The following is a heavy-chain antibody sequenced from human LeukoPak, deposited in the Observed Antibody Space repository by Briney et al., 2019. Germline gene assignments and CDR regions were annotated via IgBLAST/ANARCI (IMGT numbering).Heavy chain of an antibody. J-gene: IGHJ5*02. Sequence: PGGSLRLSCAASGFTFSDYYMSWLRQAPGKGLEWVSYISSSGSTIYYADSVKGRFTISRDNSKNTLYLQMNSLRAEDTAVYYCANHVGSSGWYLGYNWFDPWGQGTLVTVSS. CDR2: ISSSGSTI. V-gene: IGHV3-11*01. CDR3: ANHVGSSGWYLGYNWFDP. D-gene: IGHD6-19*01. CDR1: GFTFSDYY.